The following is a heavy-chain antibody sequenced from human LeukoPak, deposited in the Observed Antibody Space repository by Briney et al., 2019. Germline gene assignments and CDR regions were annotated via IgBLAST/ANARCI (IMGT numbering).Heavy chain of an antibody. D-gene: IGHD3-10*01. CDR3: AKDQGSGSYYPFFDY. V-gene: IGHV3-7*01. CDR2: IKQDGSEK. J-gene: IGHJ4*02. CDR1: GFTFSSYW. Sequence: GGSLRLSCAASGFTFSSYWMSWVRQAPGKGLEWVANIKQDGSEKYYVDSVKGRFTISRDNAKNSLYLQMNSLRAEDTAVYYCAKDQGSGSYYPFFDYWGQGTLVTVSS.